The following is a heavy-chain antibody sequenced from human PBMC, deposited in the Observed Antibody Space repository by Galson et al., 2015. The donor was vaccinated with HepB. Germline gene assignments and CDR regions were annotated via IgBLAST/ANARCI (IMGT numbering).Heavy chain of an antibody. V-gene: IGHV3-30-3*01. Sequence: SLRLSCAASGFTFSSYIMYWVRQAPGKGLEWVAGISYDGSKEYYADSVKGRSTISRDNSKNTLYLQMNSLRTEDTAVYYCTRLTRGLDSWGQGTLVTVSS. J-gene: IGHJ4*02. D-gene: IGHD2-21*01. CDR2: ISYDGSKE. CDR3: TRLTRGLDS. CDR1: GFTFSSYI.